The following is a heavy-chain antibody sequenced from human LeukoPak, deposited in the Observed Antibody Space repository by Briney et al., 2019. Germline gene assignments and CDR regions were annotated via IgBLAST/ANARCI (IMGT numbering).Heavy chain of an antibody. V-gene: IGHV3-48*01. CDR1: GFTFSSYS. D-gene: IGHD1-26*01. Sequence: GGSLRLACAASGFTFSSYSMNWVRQAPRKGLEWVSYISSSSSTIYYADSVKGRFTSSRDNAKNSLYLQMNSLRAEDTAVYYCARAVVGATNYWGQGNLVTVSS. J-gene: IGHJ4*02. CDR3: ARAVVGATNY. CDR2: ISSSSSTI.